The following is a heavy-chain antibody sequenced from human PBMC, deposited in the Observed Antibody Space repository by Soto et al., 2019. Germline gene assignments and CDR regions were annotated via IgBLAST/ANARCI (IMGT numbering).Heavy chain of an antibody. J-gene: IGHJ4*02. D-gene: IGHD6-19*01. Sequence: SVKVSCKASGGTFSSYAISWVRQAPGQGLEWMGGIIPIFGTANYARKFQGRVTITADKSTSTAYMELSSLRSEDTAVYYCVLSSRSSGWLVCDYWGQGTLVTV. CDR2: IIPIFGTA. V-gene: IGHV1-69*06. CDR3: VLSSRSSGWLVCDY. CDR1: GGTFSSYA.